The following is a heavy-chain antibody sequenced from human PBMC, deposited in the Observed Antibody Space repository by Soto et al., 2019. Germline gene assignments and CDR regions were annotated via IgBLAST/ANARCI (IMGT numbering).Heavy chain of an antibody. J-gene: IGHJ4*02. Sequence: SETLSLTCAVYGGSFSGYYWTWIRQPPGTGLEWIGEINHSGSTNYNPSLKSRVTISVDTSKNQFSLKLTSVTAADTAVYYCARDNPHSYGVYYFDYWGQGTPVTVS. CDR3: ARDNPHSYGVYYFDY. D-gene: IGHD5-18*01. CDR1: GGSFSGYY. CDR2: INHSGST. V-gene: IGHV4-34*01.